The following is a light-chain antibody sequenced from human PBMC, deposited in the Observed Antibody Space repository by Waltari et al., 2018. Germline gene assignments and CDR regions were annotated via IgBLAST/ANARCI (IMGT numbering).Light chain of an antibody. V-gene: IGKV3-11*01. Sequence: DNVLTQSPATLSLSPGERATLSCRASQSVGSSLAWYQQKPGQAPRLLIYDASNRATGIPARFSGSGSGTYFTLTISSLEPEDFAVYYCQLRSTWPPAYTFGQGTKLEIK. CDR2: DAS. J-gene: IGKJ2*01. CDR1: QSVGSS. CDR3: QLRSTWPPAYT.